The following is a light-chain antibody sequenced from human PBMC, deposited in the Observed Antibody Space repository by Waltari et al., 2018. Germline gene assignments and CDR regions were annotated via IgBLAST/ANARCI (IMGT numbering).Light chain of an antibody. V-gene: IGLV2-14*03. Sequence: SALTQPDSVSGSPGQSITISCSGISSDSGCYNYVFWYQQHPGEAPKLIIYDVTNRPSGVSDRFSGSKSGSSASLTISGLQPDDEADYYCSSFTSSTTGIFGGGTKLTVL. CDR3: SSFTSSTTGI. CDR1: SSDSGCYNY. J-gene: IGLJ2*01. CDR2: DVT.